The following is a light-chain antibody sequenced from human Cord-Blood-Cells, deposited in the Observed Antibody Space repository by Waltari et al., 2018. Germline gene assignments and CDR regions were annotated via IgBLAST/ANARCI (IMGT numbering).Light chain of an antibody. J-gene: IGKJ4*02. Sequence: DIELTQSPSSVSASVGDRVTITWRASQGISSWLAWYQQRTGKAPKLLIYAAAKLQSDTPVRSRGGASWTDFTLPTSRLQPGGSATSYGQQAISFALTRGGGT. CDR2: AAA. CDR1: QGISSW. V-gene: IGKV1D-12*01. CDR3: QQAISFALT.